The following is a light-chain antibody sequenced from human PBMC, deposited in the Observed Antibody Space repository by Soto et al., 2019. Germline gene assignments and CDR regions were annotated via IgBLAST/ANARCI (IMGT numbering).Light chain of an antibody. V-gene: IGLV3-21*02. CDR1: NIGTKS. CDR3: HVWDSSGNHQV. J-gene: IGLJ1*01. Sequence: SYVLTQPPSVSVAPGQTARITCGGNNIGTKSVHWYQQKPGQAPVMVVYDDSDRPSGIPERFSGSKSENTATLTISRVEAGDEADYYCHVWDSSGNHQVFGSGTKVTVL. CDR2: DDS.